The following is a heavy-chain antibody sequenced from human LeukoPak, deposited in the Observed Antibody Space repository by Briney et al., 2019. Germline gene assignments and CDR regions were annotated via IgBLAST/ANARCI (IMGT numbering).Heavy chain of an antibody. Sequence: SETLSLTCTVSGGSISSSPYYWGWIRQPPGRGLEWIGSISYSGSTYFNPSLKSRVTISIDTSKNQFSLKLSSVTAADTAVYYCAVAADILTGSYFGSANYYSYGMDVWGQGTTVTVSS. CDR1: GGSISSSPYY. CDR2: ISYSGST. J-gene: IGHJ6*02. D-gene: IGHD3-9*01. CDR3: AVAADILTGSYFGSANYYSYGMDV. V-gene: IGHV4-39*07.